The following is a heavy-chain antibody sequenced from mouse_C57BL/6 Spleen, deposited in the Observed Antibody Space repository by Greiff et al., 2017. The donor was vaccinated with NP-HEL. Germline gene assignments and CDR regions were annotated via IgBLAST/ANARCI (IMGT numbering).Heavy chain of an antibody. CDR1: GYSFTGYY. D-gene: IGHD2-4*01. CDR3: ARRGGDYERAY. J-gene: IGHJ3*01. V-gene: IGHV1-42*01. CDR2: INPSTGGT. Sequence: VQLQQSGPELVKPGASVKISCKASGYSFTGYYMNWVKQSPEKSLEWIGEINPSTGGTTYNQKFKAKATLTVDKSSSTAYMQLKSLTSEDSAVYNCARRGGDYERAYWGQGTLVTVSA.